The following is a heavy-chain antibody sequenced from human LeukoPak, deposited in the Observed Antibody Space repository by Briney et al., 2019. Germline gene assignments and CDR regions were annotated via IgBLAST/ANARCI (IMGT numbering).Heavy chain of an antibody. Sequence: ASVKVSCKASGYTFTGYYMHWVRQAPGQGLEWMGWINPNSGGTNYAQKFQGRVTMTRDTSISTAYMELSRLRSDDTAVYYCERGKKPGYSSGWYYFDYWGQGTLVTVSS. D-gene: IGHD6-19*01. CDR3: ERGKKPGYSSGWYYFDY. CDR1: GYTFTGYY. J-gene: IGHJ4*02. CDR2: INPNSGGT. V-gene: IGHV1-2*02.